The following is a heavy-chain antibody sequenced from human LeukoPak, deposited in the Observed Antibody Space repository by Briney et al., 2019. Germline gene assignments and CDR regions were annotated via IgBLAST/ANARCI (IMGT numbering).Heavy chain of an antibody. J-gene: IGHJ4*02. CDR2: VNSDGSWT. CDR1: GFTFSAYW. Sequence: GGSLRLSCAASGFTFSAYWMHWVRQAPGKGLVWVSHVNSDGSWTSHADSVKGRFTISKDNAKNTVYLQMNNLRTEDTAVYYCVSFYETNWGRGTLVTVSS. D-gene: IGHD2-2*01. V-gene: IGHV3-74*01. CDR3: VSFYETN.